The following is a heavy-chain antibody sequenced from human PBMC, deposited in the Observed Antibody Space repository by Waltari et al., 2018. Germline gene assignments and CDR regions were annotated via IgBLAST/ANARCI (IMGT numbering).Heavy chain of an antibody. V-gene: IGHV3-20*04. Sequence: EEQLVESGGGVVRAGGSLSLSCAAAGLPFDHYAMAWVRQAPGKGLEWVSGINWDGSSTGYADSVKGRFTISRDNAKNSLHLHVNSLTAEDTAFYYCARVNSNYVNWFDPWGQGTLVIVSS. CDR3: ARVNSNYVNWFDP. CDR2: INWDGSST. D-gene: IGHD4-4*01. J-gene: IGHJ5*02. CDR1: GLPFDHYA.